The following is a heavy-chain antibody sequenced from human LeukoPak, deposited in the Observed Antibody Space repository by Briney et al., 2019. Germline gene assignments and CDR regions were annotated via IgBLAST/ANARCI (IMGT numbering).Heavy chain of an antibody. D-gene: IGHD2-2*03. J-gene: IGHJ6*04. Sequence: GRSLRLSCAASGFTFDDYAMHWVRQAPGKGLEWVSGISWNSGSIGYADSVKGRFTISRDNAKNSLYLQMNSLRAEDMALYYCAKGVDIVVVPAALDVWGKGTTVTVSS. V-gene: IGHV3-9*03. CDR3: AKGVDIVVVPAALDV. CDR1: GFTFDDYA. CDR2: ISWNSGSI.